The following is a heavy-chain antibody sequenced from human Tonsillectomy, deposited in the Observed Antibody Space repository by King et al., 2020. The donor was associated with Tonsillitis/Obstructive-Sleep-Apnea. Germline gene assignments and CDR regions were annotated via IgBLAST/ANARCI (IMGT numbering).Heavy chain of an antibody. Sequence: VQLVESGGGVVRPGGSLRLSCAASGFTFDDYGMSWVRQAPGKGLEWVSGMNWNGGSTGYADSVKVRFTISRDNAKNSLYLQMNSLRAEDTALYYCAGDPSCSRTSCYPSYFDYWGQGTLVTVSS. CDR1: GFTFDDYG. CDR3: AGDPSCSRTSCYPSYFDY. J-gene: IGHJ4*02. CDR2: MNWNGGST. D-gene: IGHD2-2*01. V-gene: IGHV3-20*04.